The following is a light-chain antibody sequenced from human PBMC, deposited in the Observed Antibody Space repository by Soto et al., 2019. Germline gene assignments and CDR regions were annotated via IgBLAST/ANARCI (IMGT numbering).Light chain of an antibody. CDR1: ISNIGAGYD. J-gene: IGLJ1*01. Sequence: QSVLTQPPSVSGAPGQRVTTSCTGSISNIGAGYDVHWYQQLPGTAPKLLIYGNSNRPSGVPDRFSGSKSGTSASLAITGLQAEDEADFYCQSHDSSLSAYVFGTGTKVTVL. CDR2: GNS. V-gene: IGLV1-40*01. CDR3: QSHDSSLSAYV.